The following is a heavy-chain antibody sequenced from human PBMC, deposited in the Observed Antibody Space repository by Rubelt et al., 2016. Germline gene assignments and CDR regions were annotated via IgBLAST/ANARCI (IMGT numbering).Heavy chain of an antibody. V-gene: IGHV4-59*01. J-gene: IGHJ3*02. CDR3: ARVLGGTYYDAFDM. CDR1: GGSISNYY. D-gene: IGHD1-26*01. CDR2: TFYSGST. Sequence: QVQLQESGPGLVKPSGTLSLTCTVSGGSISNYYWSWIRQPPGKGLEWIGYTFYSGSTNYNPSLKSRVNISVDTSRNQFSLRLSSVTAAYSDGYYCARVLGGTYYDAFDMWGQGTVVTVFS.